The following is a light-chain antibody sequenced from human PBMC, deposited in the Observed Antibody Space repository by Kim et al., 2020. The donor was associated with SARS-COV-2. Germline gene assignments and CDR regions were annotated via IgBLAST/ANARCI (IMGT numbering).Light chain of an antibody. CDR1: QSVSSY. J-gene: IGKJ4*01. CDR3: QQRSRWPLT. Sequence: LSPGERATLSCRASQSVSSYLAWYQRKPGQAPRLLIYDASNRATGIPARFSGSGSGTDFTLTISSLEAEDFAVYYCQQRSRWPLTFGGGTKVDIK. CDR2: DAS. V-gene: IGKV3-11*01.